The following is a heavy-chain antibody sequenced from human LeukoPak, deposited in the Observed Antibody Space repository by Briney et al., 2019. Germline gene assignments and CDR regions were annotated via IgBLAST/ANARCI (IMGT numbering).Heavy chain of an antibody. V-gene: IGHV3-30*04. CDR2: ISYDGSNK. J-gene: IGHJ4*02. Sequence: GGSLRLSYAASGFTFSSYAMHWVRQAPGKGLEWVAVISYDGSNKYYADSVKGRFTISRDNSKNTLYPQMNSLRAEDTAMYYCARDYSAYSTGPDYWGQGTLVTVSS. D-gene: IGHD6-19*01. CDR3: ARDYSAYSTGPDY. CDR1: GFTFSSYA.